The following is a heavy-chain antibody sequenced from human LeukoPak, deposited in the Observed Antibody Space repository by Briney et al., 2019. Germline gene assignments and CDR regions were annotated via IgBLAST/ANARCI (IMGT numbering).Heavy chain of an antibody. Sequence: SETLSLTCAVYGGSLSYYDWSWIRQTPGKGLEWIGEINHSGSTNYNPSLKSRVTMSVDTSKTQFSMKLSSVTAADTAVYYCARSGLFLNWFDPWGQGTLVTVSS. CDR3: ARSGLFLNWFDP. CDR2: INHSGST. V-gene: IGHV4-34*01. J-gene: IGHJ5*02. D-gene: IGHD2/OR15-2a*01. CDR1: GGSLSYYD.